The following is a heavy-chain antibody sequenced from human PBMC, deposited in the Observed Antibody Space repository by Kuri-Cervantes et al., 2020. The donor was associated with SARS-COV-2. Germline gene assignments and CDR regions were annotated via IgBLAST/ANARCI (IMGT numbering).Heavy chain of an antibody. J-gene: IGHJ6*02. CDR2: ISSSSSYI. CDR1: GFTFSSYS. D-gene: IGHD3-9*01. V-gene: IGHV3-21*01. Sequence: GESLKISCAASGFTFSSYSMNWVRQAPGKGLEWVSSISSSSSYIYYADSVKGRFTISRDNAKNSLHLQMNSLRAEDTAVYYCASHYDILTGYLLGYYYYGMDVWGQGTTVTVSS. CDR3: ASHYDILTGYLLGYYYYGMDV.